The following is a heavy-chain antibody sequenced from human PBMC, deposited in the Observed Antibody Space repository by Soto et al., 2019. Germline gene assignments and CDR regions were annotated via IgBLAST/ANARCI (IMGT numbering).Heavy chain of an antibody. CDR2: LYFGGKT. D-gene: IGHD3-16*01. Sequence: PSETLSLTCSVSGGSLTNRDYYWGWILQPPGRGLEWIGYLYFGGKTYYNPSLKSRVTISVDASKNQISLKLMSVTAADTALYYCARFFYDFGRPIDYWGQGTLVTVSS. J-gene: IGHJ4*02. CDR3: ARFFYDFGRPIDY. CDR1: GGSLTNRDYY. V-gene: IGHV4-39*01.